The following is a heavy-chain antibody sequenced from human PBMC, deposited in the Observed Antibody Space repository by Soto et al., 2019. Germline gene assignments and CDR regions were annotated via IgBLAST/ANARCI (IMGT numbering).Heavy chain of an antibody. CDR1: GFTFSNHA. V-gene: IGHV3-23*01. D-gene: IGHD4-4*01. CDR2: IGSGGGKT. J-gene: IGHJ5*02. CDR3: TKEHSNYPDNWFDP. Sequence: EVQLLDSGGGLVQPGGSLRLSCAASGFTFSNHAMSWVRQAPGTGLEWVSAIGSGGGKTYYADSVKGRFTISRDNSMNTLYLQMDSLRAEDTAIYYCTKEHSNYPDNWFDPWGQGTRVTVSS.